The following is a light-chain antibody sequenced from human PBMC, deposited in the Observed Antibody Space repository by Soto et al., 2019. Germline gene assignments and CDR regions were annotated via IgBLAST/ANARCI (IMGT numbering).Light chain of an antibody. V-gene: IGKV1-39*01. J-gene: IGKJ2*02. CDR2: AAS. Sequence: DIQMTQSPSSLSASVGDRVTITCRASRTIIGYLNWYQLKPGKAPKLLIYAASSLHSGVPSRFSGSGSGTDFTLTISGLLREDFATYYCQQSYSTGCTFGQGTKVEIK. CDR1: RTIIGY. CDR3: QQSYSTGCT.